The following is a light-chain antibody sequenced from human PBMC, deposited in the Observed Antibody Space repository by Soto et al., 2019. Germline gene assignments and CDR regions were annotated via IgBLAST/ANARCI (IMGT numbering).Light chain of an antibody. J-gene: IGKJ1*01. V-gene: IGKV3-20*01. CDR1: QSVSSSY. CDR3: QQYGSSPWT. CDR2: GAS. Sequence: EMVLTQSPGTLSLSPGERATLSCRASQSVSSSYLAWYQKKPGQAPRLLVYGASSRATGIPDRFSGSGSGTDFTLTISRLEPEDFAVYYCQQYGSSPWTFGKGTKVEIK.